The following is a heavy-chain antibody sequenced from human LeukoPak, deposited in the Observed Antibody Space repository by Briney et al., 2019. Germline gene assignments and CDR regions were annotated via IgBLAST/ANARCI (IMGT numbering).Heavy chain of an antibody. Sequence: SVKVSCKASGGTFSSYAISWVRQAPGQGLEWMGRIIPILGIANYAQKFQGRVTITADKSTSTAYMELSSLRSEDTAVYYCARDLSPTYYYGSGSYCGPFDYWGQGTLVTVSS. J-gene: IGHJ4*02. D-gene: IGHD3-10*01. CDR2: IIPILGIA. CDR3: ARDLSPTYYYGSGSYCGPFDY. CDR1: GGTFSSYA. V-gene: IGHV1-69*04.